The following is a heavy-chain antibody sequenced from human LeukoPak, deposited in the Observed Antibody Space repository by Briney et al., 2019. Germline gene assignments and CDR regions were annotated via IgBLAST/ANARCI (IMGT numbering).Heavy chain of an antibody. J-gene: IGHJ6*03. CDR2: IYTSGST. CDR3: ARGVFDAFGDLSVYYYYYYMEV. V-gene: IGHV4-4*07. CDR1: GGSISSYY. D-gene: IGHD3-10*01. Sequence: SETLSLTCTVSGGSISSYYWSWIRQPAGKGLERIGRIYTSGSTNYNPSLKSRVTMSVDTSKNQFSLKLSPVTAADTAVYYCARGVFDAFGDLSVYYYYYYMEVWGKGTTVTVSS.